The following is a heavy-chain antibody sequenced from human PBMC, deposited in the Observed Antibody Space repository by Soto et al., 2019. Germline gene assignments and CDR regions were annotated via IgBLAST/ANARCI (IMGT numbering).Heavy chain of an antibody. D-gene: IGHD5-12*01. Sequence: SVKVSCKASGGTFSSYAISWVRQAPGQGLEWMGGIIPIFGTANYAQKFQGRVTITADESTSTAYMELSSLRSEDTAVYYCARDRGYSGYDYTAPFDYWGQGTLVTVSS. CDR3: ARDRGYSGYDYTAPFDY. J-gene: IGHJ4*02. V-gene: IGHV1-69*13. CDR1: GGTFSSYA. CDR2: IIPIFGTA.